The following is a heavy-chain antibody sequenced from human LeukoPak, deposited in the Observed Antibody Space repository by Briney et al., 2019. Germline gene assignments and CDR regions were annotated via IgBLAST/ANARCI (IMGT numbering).Heavy chain of an antibody. V-gene: IGHV3-48*03. D-gene: IGHD1-1*01. CDR2: ISSFGSTI. J-gene: IGHJ4*02. CDR3: AREYNWNQFDY. Sequence: GGSLGLSCAASGFTFSSYEMNWARQAPGKGLEWVSYISSFGSTIYYADSVKGRFTISRDNAKNSLYLQMNSLRAEDTAVYYCAREYNWNQFDYWGQGTLVTVSS. CDR1: GFTFSSYE.